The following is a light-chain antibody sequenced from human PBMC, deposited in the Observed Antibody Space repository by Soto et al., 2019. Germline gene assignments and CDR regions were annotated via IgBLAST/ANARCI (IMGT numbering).Light chain of an antibody. CDR1: SSDVGAYNY. Sequence: QSVLTQPASVSGSPGQSITISRTGTSSDVGAYNYVSWYQQHPGKAPKLMIYEVINRPPGVSNRFSGSKSGNTASLTISGLQPEDEADYFCCSYANSTTLDYVFGTGTKVTVL. CDR2: EVI. CDR3: CSYANSTTLDYV. V-gene: IGLV2-14*01. J-gene: IGLJ1*01.